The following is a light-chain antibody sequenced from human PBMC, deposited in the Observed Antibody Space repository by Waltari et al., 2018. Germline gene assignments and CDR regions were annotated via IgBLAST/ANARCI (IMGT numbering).Light chain of an antibody. V-gene: IGKV3-15*01. CDR3: QQYNNWWT. CDR2: GAS. J-gene: IGKJ1*01. Sequence: EIVMTQSPATLSVSPGERATLSCRASQSVSSSLAWYQQKPGQAPRLLVYGASTRATVIPARFSGSGSGTEFTLTISSLQSEDFAVYYCQQYNNWWTFGQGTKVEIK. CDR1: QSVSSS.